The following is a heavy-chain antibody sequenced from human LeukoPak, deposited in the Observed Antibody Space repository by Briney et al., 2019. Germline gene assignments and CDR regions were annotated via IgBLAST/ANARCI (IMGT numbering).Heavy chain of an antibody. J-gene: IGHJ4*02. Sequence: PETLSLTCTVSGGSISSSSYYWGWIRQPPGKGLEWIGSIYYSGSTYYNPSLKSRVTISVDTSKNQFSLKLSSVTAADTAVYYCARDFMGRYYYDSSGYYPGSHFDYWGQGTLVTVSS. CDR3: ARDFMGRYYYDSSGYYPGSHFDY. V-gene: IGHV4-39*07. D-gene: IGHD3-22*01. CDR2: IYYSGST. CDR1: GGSISSSSYY.